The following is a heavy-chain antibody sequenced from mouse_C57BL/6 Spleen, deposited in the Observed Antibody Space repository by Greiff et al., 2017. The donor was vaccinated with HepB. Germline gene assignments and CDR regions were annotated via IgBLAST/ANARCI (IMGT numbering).Heavy chain of an antibody. V-gene: IGHV1-18*01. J-gene: IGHJ2*01. CDR1: GYTFTDYN. D-gene: IGHD3-3*01. CDR3: ARSVGDTDFDY. Sequence: EVQLQQSGPELVKPGASVKIPCKASGYTFTDYNMDWVKQSHGKSLEWIGDINPNNGGTIYNQKFKGKATLTVDKSSSTAYMELRSLTSEDTAVYYCARSVGDTDFDYWGQGTTLTVSS. CDR2: INPNNGGT.